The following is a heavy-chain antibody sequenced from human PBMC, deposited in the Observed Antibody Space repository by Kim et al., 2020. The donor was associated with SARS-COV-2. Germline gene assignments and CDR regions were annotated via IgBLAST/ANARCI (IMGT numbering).Heavy chain of an antibody. D-gene: IGHD6-6*01. Sequence: ASVKVSCKASGYTFTSYGISWVRQAPGQGLEWMGWISAYNGNTNYAQKLQGRVTMTTDTSTSTAYMELRSLRSDDTAVYYCARDWGLQQLVPGDYYYYYMDVWGKGTTVTVSS. V-gene: IGHV1-18*01. CDR2: ISAYNGNT. CDR1: GYTFTSYG. CDR3: ARDWGLQQLVPGDYYYYYMDV. J-gene: IGHJ6*03.